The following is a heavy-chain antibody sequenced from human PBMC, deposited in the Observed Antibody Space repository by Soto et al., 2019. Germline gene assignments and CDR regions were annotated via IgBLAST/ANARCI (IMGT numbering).Heavy chain of an antibody. Sequence: GESLKISCKGSGYSFTSFWIGWVRQMPGKGLQWMGIIYPGDSDTTYSPSFQGQVTISVDKSISTAYLQWSSLKASDTAMYYCARLYYNDRSGSGYFEYWGQGTLVTV. CDR2: IYPGDSDT. CDR3: ARLYYNDRSGSGYFEY. J-gene: IGHJ4*02. D-gene: IGHD3-22*01. V-gene: IGHV5-51*01. CDR1: GYSFTSFW.